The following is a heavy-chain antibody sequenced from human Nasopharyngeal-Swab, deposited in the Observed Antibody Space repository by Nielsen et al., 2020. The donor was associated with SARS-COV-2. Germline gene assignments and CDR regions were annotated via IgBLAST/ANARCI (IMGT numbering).Heavy chain of an antibody. CDR1: GHTFTSYY. Sequence: ASVKVSCKASGHTFTSYYMHWVRQAPGQGLEWMGIINPSGGSTSYAQKFQGRVTMTRDTSTSTVYMELSSLRSEDTAVYYCASMAVTMVRGVPTPYYYYGMDVWGQGTTVTVSS. D-gene: IGHD3-10*01. V-gene: IGHV1-46*01. CDR2: INPSGGST. J-gene: IGHJ6*02. CDR3: ASMAVTMVRGVPTPYYYYGMDV.